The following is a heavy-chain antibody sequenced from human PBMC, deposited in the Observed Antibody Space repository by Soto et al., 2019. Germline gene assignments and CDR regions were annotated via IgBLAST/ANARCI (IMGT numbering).Heavy chain of an antibody. D-gene: IGHD4-17*01. CDR1: GFSLSTTGVG. Sequence: QITLKESGPTLVKPTQTLTLTCTFSGFSLSTTGVGVGWIRQPPGKALDWLALIYWDDDKRYSPSLKSSLTNTKDTSKNQVVLTMTNMDPIDTATYFCVHATAVTTGGDYWGQGTLVTVSS. CDR2: IYWDDDK. J-gene: IGHJ4*02. V-gene: IGHV2-5*02. CDR3: VHATAVTTGGDY.